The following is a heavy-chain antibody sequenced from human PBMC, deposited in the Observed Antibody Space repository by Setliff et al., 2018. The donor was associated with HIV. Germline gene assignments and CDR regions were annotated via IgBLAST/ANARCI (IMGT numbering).Heavy chain of an antibody. Sequence: PSETLSLTCTVSGGSISSYYWSWIRQPPGKGLEWIGYIYYSGSPNYNPSLKSRVTISVDTSKSQFSLKLSSVTAADTAVYYCARGGSMTTLTTWGQGTLVTVSS. CDR2: IYYSGSP. V-gene: IGHV4-59*08. D-gene: IGHD4-4*01. J-gene: IGHJ4*02. CDR3: ARGGSMTTLTT. CDR1: GGSISSYY.